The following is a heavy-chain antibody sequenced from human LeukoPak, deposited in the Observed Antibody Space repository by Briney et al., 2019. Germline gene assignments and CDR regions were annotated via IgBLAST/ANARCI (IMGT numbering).Heavy chain of an antibody. CDR2: IYTSGST. J-gene: IGHJ6*03. V-gene: IGHV4-4*09. CDR3: ARARYYYYYYKDV. CDR1: GGSISSYY. Sequence: SETLSLTCTVSGGSISSYYWSWIRQPPGKGLEWIGYIYTSGSTNYNPSLKSRVTISVDTSKNQFSLKLSSVTAADTAVYYCARARYYYYYYKDVWGKGTTVTVSS.